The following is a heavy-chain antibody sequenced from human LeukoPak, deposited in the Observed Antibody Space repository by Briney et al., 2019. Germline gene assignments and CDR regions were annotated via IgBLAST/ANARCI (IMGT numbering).Heavy chain of an antibody. CDR2: ISGSGGST. D-gene: IGHD6-19*01. CDR3: AKARQWLDDFDY. CDR1: GFTFSSYA. V-gene: IGHV3-23*01. J-gene: IGHJ4*02. Sequence: GGSLRLPCAASGFTFSSYAMSWVRQAPGKGLEWLSAISGSGGSTYYADSVKGRFTISRDNSKNTLYLQMNSLRAEDTAVYYCAKARQWLDDFDYWGQGTLVTVSS.